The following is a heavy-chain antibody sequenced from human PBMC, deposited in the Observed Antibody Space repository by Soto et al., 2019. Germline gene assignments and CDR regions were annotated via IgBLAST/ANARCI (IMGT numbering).Heavy chain of an antibody. CDR3: ATLRNSGSYYNFPH. Sequence: SETLSLTCTVSGGSIRNGDYYWGWIRQPPGKGLEWIGYVYYSGTTYSHPSLNSRVSISVDTSEDQFSLRLTSVTAADTAVYYCATLRNSGSYYNFPHWGQGTLVTVSS. CDR2: VYYSGTT. CDR1: GGSIRNGDYY. J-gene: IGHJ1*01. D-gene: IGHD3-10*01. V-gene: IGHV4-30-4*01.